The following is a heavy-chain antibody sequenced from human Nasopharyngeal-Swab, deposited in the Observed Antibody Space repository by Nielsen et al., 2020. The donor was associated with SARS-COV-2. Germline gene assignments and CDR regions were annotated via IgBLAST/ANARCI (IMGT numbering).Heavy chain of an antibody. CDR3: AKGGRIAMIEDF. D-gene: IGHD3-22*01. CDR2: ISWNSGSI. CDR1: GFTFDDYT. Sequence: SLKISCAASGFTFDDYTMHWVRQAPGKGLEWVSGISWNSGSITYADSVKCRFTISRDNAKNFLYLQMNSLRAEDTALYYCAKGGRIAMIEDFWGQGTMVTVSS. J-gene: IGHJ3*01. V-gene: IGHV3-9*01.